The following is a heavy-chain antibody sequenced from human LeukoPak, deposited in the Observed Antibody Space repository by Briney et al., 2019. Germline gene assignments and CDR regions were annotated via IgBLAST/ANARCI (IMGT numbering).Heavy chain of an antibody. V-gene: IGHV1-2*02. Sequence: ASVKVSCKASGYTFTGYYMHWVRQAPGQGLEWMGWINPNSGGTNYAQKFQGRVTMTRDTSISTAYMELSRLRSDDTAVYYCARETPDLDAFDIWGQGTMVTVSS. CDR1: GYTFTGYY. CDR3: ARETPDLDAFDI. D-gene: IGHD4-23*01. J-gene: IGHJ3*02. CDR2: INPNSGGT.